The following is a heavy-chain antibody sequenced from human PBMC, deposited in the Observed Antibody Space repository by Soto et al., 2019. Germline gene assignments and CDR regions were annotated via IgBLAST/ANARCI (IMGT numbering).Heavy chain of an antibody. CDR1: GGSISSGDYY. V-gene: IGHV4-30-4*01. J-gene: IGHJ3*02. CDR3: ARASWYYDSSGYPTRTYDAFDI. D-gene: IGHD3-22*01. CDR2: IYYSGST. Sequence: SETLSLTGTVSGGSISSGDYYWSWIRQPPGKGLEWIGYIYYSGSTYYNPSLKSRVTISVDTSKNQFSLKLSSVTAADTAVYYCARASWYYDSSGYPTRTYDAFDIWGQGTMVTVSS.